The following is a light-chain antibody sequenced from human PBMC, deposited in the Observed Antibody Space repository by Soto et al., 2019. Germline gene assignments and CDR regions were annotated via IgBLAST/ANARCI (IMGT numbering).Light chain of an antibody. CDR2: TAA. CDR3: QQGHSTPYT. V-gene: IGKV1-39*01. CDR1: QTISNY. Sequence: DIQMTQSPSSLSASVGDRVTITCRASQTISNYLNWYQQKSGQAPKLLIYTAASLQSGVPSRFSGSGSGTDFTLTITTLQPEDFATYFCQQGHSTPYTFGQGT. J-gene: IGKJ2*01.